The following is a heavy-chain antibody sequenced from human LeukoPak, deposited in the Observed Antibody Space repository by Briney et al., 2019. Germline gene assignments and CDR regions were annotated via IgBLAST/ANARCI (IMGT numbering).Heavy chain of an antibody. CDR1: GGSISSGGYS. D-gene: IGHD2-2*01. V-gene: IGHV4-30-2*01. CDR2: IYHSGST. CDR3: ARVFWEYQLPPQIPLYGMDV. J-gene: IGHJ6*02. Sequence: SETLSLTCAVSGGSISSGGYSWSWIRQPPEKGLEWIGYIYHSGSTYYNPSLKSRVTISVDRSKNQFSLKLSSVTAADTAVYYCARVFWEYQLPPQIPLYGMDVWGQGTTVTVSS.